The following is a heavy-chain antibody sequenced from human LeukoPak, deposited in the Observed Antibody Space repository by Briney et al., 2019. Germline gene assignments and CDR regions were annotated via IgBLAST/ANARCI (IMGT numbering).Heavy chain of an antibody. J-gene: IGHJ5*02. CDR1: GGSISYYY. V-gene: IGHV4-59*08. CDR3: AREAAAERGENWFDP. Sequence: SETLSLTCTVSGGSISYYYWNWIRQPPGKGLEWIGYIYYSESTNYNPSLKSRVTISVDTSKNQFSLKLSSVTAADTAVYYCAREAAAERGENWFDPWGQGTLVTVSS. CDR2: IYYSEST. D-gene: IGHD6-13*01.